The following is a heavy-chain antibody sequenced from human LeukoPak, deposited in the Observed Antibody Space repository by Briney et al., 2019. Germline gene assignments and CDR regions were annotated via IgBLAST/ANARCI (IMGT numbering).Heavy chain of an antibody. CDR2: IYYSGST. J-gene: IGHJ6*03. CDR1: GGSISSYY. D-gene: IGHD2-2*01. Sequence: SETLSLTCTVSGGSISSYYWSGIRQPPGKGLEWIGYIYYSGSTNYNPSLKSRVTISVDTSKNQFSLKLSSVTAADTAVYYCARDLVVPAARAVSFSDYYMDVWSTGTTVTVSS. V-gene: IGHV4-59*01. CDR3: ARDLVVPAARAVSFSDYYMDV.